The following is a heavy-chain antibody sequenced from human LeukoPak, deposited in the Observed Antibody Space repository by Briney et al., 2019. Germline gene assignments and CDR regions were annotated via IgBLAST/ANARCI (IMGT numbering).Heavy chain of an antibody. D-gene: IGHD2-8*01. Sequence: GGSLSLSCAASGFTFDDYAMHWVRQAPGKGLEWVSLISGDGGSTYYADSVKGRFTISRDNSKNSLYLQMNSLRTEDTALYYCAKDRYAHYYMDVWGKGTTVTISS. CDR3: AKDRYAHYYMDV. V-gene: IGHV3-43*02. J-gene: IGHJ6*03. CDR1: GFTFDDYA. CDR2: ISGDGGST.